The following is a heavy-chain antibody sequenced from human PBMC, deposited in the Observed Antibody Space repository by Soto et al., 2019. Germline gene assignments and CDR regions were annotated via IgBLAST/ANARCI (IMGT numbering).Heavy chain of an antibody. CDR2: IYGSGRGI. Sequence: QPGWSLRLSCTSSVLPHISFAMMWVRQAPGKGLECVAGIYGSGRGIEYADSVKGRFTISRDNSRNTVYLQMTDLRADDTAVYYCAKGAVYNDGLWLMDHWGQGTQVTVSS. V-gene: IGHV3-23*05. CDR1: VLPHISFA. D-gene: IGHD2-21*01. CDR3: AKGAVYNDGLWLMDH. J-gene: IGHJ4*02.